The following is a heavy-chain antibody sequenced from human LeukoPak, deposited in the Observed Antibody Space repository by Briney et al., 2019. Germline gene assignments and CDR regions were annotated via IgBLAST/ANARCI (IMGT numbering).Heavy chain of an antibody. CDR1: GFTFSSSA. CDR2: ISYDGSNK. Sequence: GGSLRLSCAASGFTFSSSAMHWVRQAPDKGLEWVAVISYDGSNKYYADSVKGRFTISRDNSKNTLYLQMNSLRAEDTAVYYCARGSYYYYGSGSYYFPFDYWGQGTLVTVSS. D-gene: IGHD3-10*01. CDR3: ARGSYYYYGSGSYYFPFDY. V-gene: IGHV3-30-3*01. J-gene: IGHJ4*02.